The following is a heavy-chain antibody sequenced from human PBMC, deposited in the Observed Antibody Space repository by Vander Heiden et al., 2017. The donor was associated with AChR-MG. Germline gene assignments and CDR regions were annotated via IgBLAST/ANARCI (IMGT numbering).Heavy chain of an antibody. D-gene: IGHD6-13*01. V-gene: IGHV3-30-3*01. CDR3: AREENRIAAAGLNWFDP. CDR1: GFTFSSYA. CDR2: ISYDGSNK. J-gene: IGHJ5*02. Sequence: QVQLVESGGGVVQPGTSLRLSCAASGFTFSSYAMHWVRQAPGKGLEWVAVISYDGSNKYYADSVKGRFTISRDNSKNTLYLQMNSLRAEDTAVYYCAREENRIAAAGLNWFDPWGQGTLVTVSS.